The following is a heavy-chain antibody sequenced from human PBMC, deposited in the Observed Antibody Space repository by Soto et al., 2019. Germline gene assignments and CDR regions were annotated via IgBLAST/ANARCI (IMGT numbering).Heavy chain of an antibody. V-gene: IGHV4-30-4*01. D-gene: IGHD4-17*01. Sequence: QLHLQESGPGLVKPSQTLSLACTVSGDTTSSADFFWSWLRQPPGEGLEWIGYVYFSGFTQSNPSLKSRLSMSVDTSKNQVSLKLSSVTAADTAVYYCATIRSTYGDYFDSWGQGTLVTVSS. J-gene: IGHJ4*02. CDR1: GDTTSSADFF. CDR3: ATIRSTYGDYFDS. CDR2: VYFSGFT.